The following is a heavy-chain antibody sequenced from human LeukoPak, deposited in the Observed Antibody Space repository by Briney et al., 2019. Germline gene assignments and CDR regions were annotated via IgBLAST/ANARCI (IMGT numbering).Heavy chain of an antibody. D-gene: IGHD6-19*01. CDR2: IWYDGSNK. CDR3: ARDRVVAGTVDY. J-gene: IGHJ4*02. CDR1: GFTFSSYG. V-gene: IGHV3-33*01. Sequence: PGGSLRLSCAASGFTFSSYGMHWVRQAPGKGLEWVAVIWYDGSNKYYADSVRGRFTISRDNSKNTLYLQMNSLRAEDTAVYYCARDRVVAGTVDYWGQGTLVTVSS.